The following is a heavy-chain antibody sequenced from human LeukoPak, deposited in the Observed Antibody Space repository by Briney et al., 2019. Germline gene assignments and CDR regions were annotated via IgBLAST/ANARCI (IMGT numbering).Heavy chain of an antibody. CDR1: GYTFTAYY. J-gene: IGHJ4*02. CDR2: INPNSGVT. Sequence: GASVKVSCKASGYTFTAYYMHWVRQAPGQGLEWMGWINPNSGVTNYAQKFQGRVTMTRETSISTAYMELNRLRSDDTAVYYCASGTLDSFDSWGQGTLVTVSS. V-gene: IGHV1-2*02. CDR3: ASGTLDSFDS.